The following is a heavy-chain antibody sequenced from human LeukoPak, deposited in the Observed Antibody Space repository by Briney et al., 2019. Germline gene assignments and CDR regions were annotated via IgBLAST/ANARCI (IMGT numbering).Heavy chain of an antibody. Sequence: SETLSLTCTVSGGSISSYYWSWIRQPPGKGLEWIGYIYYSGSTNYNPSLKSRVTISVDTSKNQFSLKLSSVTAADTAVYYCARHSGYAPLGDYYYYGMDVWGQGTTVTVSS. J-gene: IGHJ6*02. V-gene: IGHV4-59*08. CDR3: ARHSGYAPLGDYYYYGMDV. CDR1: GGSISSYY. CDR2: IYYSGST. D-gene: IGHD5-12*01.